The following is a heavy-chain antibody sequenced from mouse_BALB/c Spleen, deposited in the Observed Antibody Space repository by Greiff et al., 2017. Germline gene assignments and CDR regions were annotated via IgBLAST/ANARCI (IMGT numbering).Heavy chain of an antibody. CDR2: INPYNDGT. CDR1: GYTFTSYV. CDR3: ARNYRSYAMDY. J-gene: IGHJ4*01. Sequence: EVKLLESGPELVKPGASVKMSCKASGYTFTSYVMHWVKQKPGQGLEWIGYINPYNDGTKYNEKFKGKATLTSDKSSSTAYMELSSLTSEDSAVYYCARNYRSYAMDYWGQGTSVTVSS. V-gene: IGHV1-14*01. D-gene: IGHD2-14*01.